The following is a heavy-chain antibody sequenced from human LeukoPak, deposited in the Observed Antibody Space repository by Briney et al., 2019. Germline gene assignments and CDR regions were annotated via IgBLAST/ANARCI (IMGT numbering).Heavy chain of an antibody. D-gene: IGHD6-13*01. CDR1: GHTFIDYY. J-gene: IGHJ4*02. Sequence: ASVKVSCKASGHTFIDYYIHWVRQAPGQGLEWMGRIILKSGGTNYAQKFQGRVTMTRDTSISTAYTELSGLRSDDTAVYYCARSASTSWLHFDYWGQGTLVTVSS. CDR2: IILKSGGT. CDR3: ARSASTSWLHFDY. V-gene: IGHV1-2*06.